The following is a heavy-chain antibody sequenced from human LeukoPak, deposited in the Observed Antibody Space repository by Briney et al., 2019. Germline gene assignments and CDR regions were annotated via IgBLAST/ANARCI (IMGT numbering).Heavy chain of an antibody. CDR1: GFTLSSYN. J-gene: IGHJ4*02. V-gene: IGHV3-21*04. CDR2: ISWRNIDI. Sequence: GGSLRLSCVASGFTLSSYNMKWVRQAPGKRLEWVSSISWRNIDIEYADSVKGRFTISRDNHKNTLHLQMNSLRAEDTAIYYCAKEGGYSSTWYWGQGTLVTVSS. CDR3: AKEGGYSSTWY. D-gene: IGHD6-13*01.